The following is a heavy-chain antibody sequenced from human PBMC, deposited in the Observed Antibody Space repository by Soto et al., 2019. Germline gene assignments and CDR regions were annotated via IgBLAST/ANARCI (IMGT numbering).Heavy chain of an antibody. J-gene: IGHJ4*02. CDR2: ISSSSSYI. CDR1: GFTFSSYS. V-gene: IGHV3-21*01. CDR3: ARETTYYYDSSGYWAYYFDY. Sequence: GGSLRLSCAASGFTFSSYSMNWVRQAPGKGLEWVSSISSSSSYIYYADSVKGRFTISRDNAKNSLYLQMNSLRAEDTAVYYCARETTYYYDSSGYWAYYFDYWGQGTLVTVSS. D-gene: IGHD3-22*01.